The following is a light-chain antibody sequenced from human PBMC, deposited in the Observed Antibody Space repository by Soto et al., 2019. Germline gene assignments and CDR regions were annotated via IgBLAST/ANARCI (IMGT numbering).Light chain of an antibody. V-gene: IGKV3-20*01. CDR2: GAS. J-gene: IGKJ1*01. CDR1: QTIRSKN. CDR3: QQYETSPGT. Sequence: EIVLTKSPGTLSLSPGERATLSCKASQTIRSKNLAWLQQKPGQAPRLLIYGASTRATGIPDRFSGGGSGTDFTLTINRLEPEDFALYHCQQYETSPGTFGQGTKVESK.